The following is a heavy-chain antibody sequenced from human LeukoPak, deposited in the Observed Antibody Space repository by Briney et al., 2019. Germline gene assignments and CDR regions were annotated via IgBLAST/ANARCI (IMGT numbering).Heavy chain of an antibody. CDR3: ARGAYNHAFDI. Sequence: PGGSLRLSCAASGFTFSSYGMHWVRQAPGKGLEWVAVIWYDGSNKYYADSVKGRFTISRDNSKNTLYLQMNSLRAEDTAVYYCARGAYNHAFDIWGQGTMVTVSS. J-gene: IGHJ3*02. CDR1: GFTFSSYG. CDR2: IWYDGSNK. D-gene: IGHD1-1*01. V-gene: IGHV3-33*08.